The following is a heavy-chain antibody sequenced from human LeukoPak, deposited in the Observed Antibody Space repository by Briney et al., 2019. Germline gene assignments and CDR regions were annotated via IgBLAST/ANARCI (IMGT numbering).Heavy chain of an antibody. CDR3: AKPPEVGATVAYFDY. Sequence: GGSLRLSCAASGFXFSGYGIHWVRQAPGKGLEWVALISFDGSNQYYADSVKGRFTISRDNSKNTLYLQMSSLRAEDTAVYYCAKPPEVGATVAYFDYWGQGTLVTVSS. CDR1: GFXFSGYG. V-gene: IGHV3-30*18. CDR2: ISFDGSNQ. J-gene: IGHJ4*02. D-gene: IGHD1-26*01.